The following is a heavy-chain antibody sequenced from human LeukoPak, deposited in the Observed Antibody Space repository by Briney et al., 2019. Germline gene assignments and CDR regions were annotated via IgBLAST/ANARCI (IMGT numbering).Heavy chain of an antibody. V-gene: IGHV1-69*05. D-gene: IGHD2-2*01. CDR3: ARDSVVIPAAIYYGMDV. J-gene: IGHJ6*02. CDR1: GGTFSSYA. Sequence: SVNVSCTASGGTFSSYAISWVRQAPGQGLEWMGGIIPIFGTANYAQKFQGRVTMTRDTSTSTVYMELSSLRSEDTAVYYCARDSVVIPAAIYYGMDVWGQGTTVTVSS. CDR2: IIPIFGTA.